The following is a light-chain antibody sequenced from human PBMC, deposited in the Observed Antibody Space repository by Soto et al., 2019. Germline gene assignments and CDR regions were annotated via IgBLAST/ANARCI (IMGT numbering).Light chain of an antibody. Sequence: DIVMTQSPLSLPVTPGEPASISCRSSQSLLHSNGYNYLHWYLQKPGQSPQLLIYLGSNRASGVPERFSGSGSGTDFTLKISRVEAEDVGVYYCMEALQTPRRTFGPGTKVEIK. CDR1: QSLLHSNGYNY. V-gene: IGKV2-28*01. CDR3: MEALQTPRRT. CDR2: LGS. J-gene: IGKJ1*01.